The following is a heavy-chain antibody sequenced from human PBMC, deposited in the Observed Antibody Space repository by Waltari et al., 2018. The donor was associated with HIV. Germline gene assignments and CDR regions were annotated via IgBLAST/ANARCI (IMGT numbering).Heavy chain of an antibody. CDR2: INSDGSST. J-gene: IGHJ2*01. D-gene: IGHD3-9*01. V-gene: IGHV3-74*01. Sequence: EVQLVESGGGLVQPGGSLRLSCAASGFTFSSYWMHWVRQAPGKGLVWVSRINSDGSSTSYADPVKGRFTISRDNAKNTLYLQMNSLRAEDTAVYYCARDHFDGGPPYWYFDLWGRGTLVTVSS. CDR3: ARDHFDGGPPYWYFDL. CDR1: GFTFSSYW.